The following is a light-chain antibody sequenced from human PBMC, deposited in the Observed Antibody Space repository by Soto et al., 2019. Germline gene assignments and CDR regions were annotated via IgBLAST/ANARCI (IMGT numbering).Light chain of an antibody. Sequence: EIVLAQSPGTLSLSPGERATLSCRASQSVTNSFLAWYQQKPGQAPRLLIYGASRRATGIPDRFTGSGSGTDFTLTISSLEPEDFAVYYCQQRSSWITFGQGTRLEIK. V-gene: IGKV3D-20*02. CDR3: QQRSSWIT. J-gene: IGKJ5*01. CDR2: GAS. CDR1: QSVTNSF.